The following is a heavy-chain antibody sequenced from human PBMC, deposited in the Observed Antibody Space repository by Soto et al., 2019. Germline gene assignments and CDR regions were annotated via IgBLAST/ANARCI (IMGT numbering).Heavy chain of an antibody. CDR3: AQHDSGSYYNNPDAFDI. V-gene: IGHV2-5*02. D-gene: IGHD3-10*01. CDR2: IYWDDDK. CDR1: GFSLSTSGVG. J-gene: IGHJ3*02. Sequence: QITLKESGPTLVKPTQTLTLTCTFSGFSLSTSGVGVGWIRQPPGKALEWLALIYWDDDKRYSPSLKSRLTITKDTSKNQVVLTMTNMDPVDTATYYCAQHDSGSYYNNPDAFDIWGQGTMVTVSS.